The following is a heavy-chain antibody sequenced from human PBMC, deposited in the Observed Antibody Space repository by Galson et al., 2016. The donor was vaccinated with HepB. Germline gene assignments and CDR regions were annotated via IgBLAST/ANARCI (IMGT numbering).Heavy chain of an antibody. Sequence: SETLSLTCTVSSDSFTGSSYYWAWIRQPPGRGLEWIGSISYSGNTYYNPSLKSRVTMSVDTSRKHFSLKLISVTAADTAVFYCARTFVDIYGRRYFDDWGPGTRVSVS. CDR2: ISYSGNT. CDR1: SDSFTGSSYY. D-gene: IGHD5-18*01. J-gene: IGHJ4*02. CDR3: ARTFVDIYGRRYFDD. V-gene: IGHV4-39*02.